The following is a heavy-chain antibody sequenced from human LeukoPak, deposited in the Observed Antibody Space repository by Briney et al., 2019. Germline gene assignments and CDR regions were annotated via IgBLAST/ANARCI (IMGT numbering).Heavy chain of an antibody. J-gene: IGHJ4*01. CDR2: IYSGGST. V-gene: IGHV3-66*01. D-gene: IGHD3-10*01. Sequence: GESLRLSCVVSGATVNSNYMSWVRQAPGKGLEWVSVIYSGGSTYYADSVKGRFTISRDISKNTLYLQMNDLRAEDTAVYYCARDFSGYWGQGTLGTVSS. CDR1: GATVNSNY. CDR3: ARDFSGY.